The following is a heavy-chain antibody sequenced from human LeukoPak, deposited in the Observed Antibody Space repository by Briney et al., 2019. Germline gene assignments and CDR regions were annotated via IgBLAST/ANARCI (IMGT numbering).Heavy chain of an antibody. CDR3: ARGGIFGVVKKIKNYFDY. J-gene: IGHJ4*02. V-gene: IGHV4-59*12. D-gene: IGHD3-3*01. CDR1: GGSISTYY. CDR2: IYYSGST. Sequence: PSETLSLTCTVSGGSISTYYWSWLRQPPGKGLEWIGYIYYSGSTNYNPSLRSRVTISVDTSKNQFSLKLSSVTAADTAVYYCARGGIFGVVKKIKNYFDYWGQGTLVTVSS.